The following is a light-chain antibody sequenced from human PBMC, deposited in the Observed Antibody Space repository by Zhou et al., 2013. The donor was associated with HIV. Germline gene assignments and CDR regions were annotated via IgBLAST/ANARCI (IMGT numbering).Light chain of an antibody. J-gene: IGKJ4*01. Sequence: DIQMTQSPSTLSASVGDRITITCRASQSVSTYLAWYQQRPGRAPKLLVSGASTLESGVPSRFSGSGSGTEFTLSITGLQTGDFAIYYCQQARSFPHTFGGGPG. CDR3: QQARSFPHT. V-gene: IGKV1-5*01. CDR1: QSVSTY. CDR2: GAS.